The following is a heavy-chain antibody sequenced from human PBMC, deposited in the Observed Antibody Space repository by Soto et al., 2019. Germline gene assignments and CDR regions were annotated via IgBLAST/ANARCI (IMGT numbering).Heavy chain of an antibody. CDR2: IYYSGST. D-gene: IGHD4-17*01. CDR3: ARIPLYGDYDGYYFDY. V-gene: IGHV4-31*03. J-gene: IGHJ4*02. Sequence: SETLSLTCTVSGGSISSGGYYWSWIRQHPGKGLEWIGYIYYSGSTYYNPSLKSRVTISVDTSKNQFSLKLSSVTAADTAVYYCARIPLYGDYDGYYFDYWGQGTLVTV. CDR1: GGSISSGGYY.